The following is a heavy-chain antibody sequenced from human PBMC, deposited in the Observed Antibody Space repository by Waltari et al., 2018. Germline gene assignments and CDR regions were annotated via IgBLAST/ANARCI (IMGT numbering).Heavy chain of an antibody. CDR2: INYSGST. CDR3: AFTYYYGSVSHKDY. V-gene: IGHV4-34*01. CDR1: GVSFSGSY. J-gene: IGHJ4*02. Sequence: QVQLQQWGAGLLKPSETLYLTCAVDGVSFSGSYWSWIRQPPGKGREWIGEINYSGSTDYTPSLKSRVTISVDTSKTQFSLKLRSVTAADTAVYYCAFTYYYGSVSHKDYCGQATLVTVSS. D-gene: IGHD3-10*01.